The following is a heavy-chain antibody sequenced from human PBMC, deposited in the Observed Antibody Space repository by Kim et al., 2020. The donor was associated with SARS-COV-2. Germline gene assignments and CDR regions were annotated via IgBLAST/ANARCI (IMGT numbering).Heavy chain of an antibody. Sequence: NRNTKYSQKFQGRVTITRDTSASTAYMELSSLRSEDTAVYYCARAGGMDVWGQGTTVTVSS. V-gene: IGHV1-3*01. CDR3: ARAGGMDV. CDR2: NRNT. J-gene: IGHJ6*02.